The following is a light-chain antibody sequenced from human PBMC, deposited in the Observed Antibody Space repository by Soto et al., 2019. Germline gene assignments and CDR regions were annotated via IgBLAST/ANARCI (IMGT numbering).Light chain of an antibody. V-gene: IGKV3-15*01. Sequence: EIVMTQSPVTLSVSPGERATLSCRASESVSTNLAWYQQKPGQAPRLLIYVASTRATGVPARFTGGGSGTEFPLTISSLQAEDFAGYYCHHFNHWPWTFGQGTKGEIK. CDR3: HHFNHWPWT. J-gene: IGKJ1*01. CDR2: VAS. CDR1: ESVSTN.